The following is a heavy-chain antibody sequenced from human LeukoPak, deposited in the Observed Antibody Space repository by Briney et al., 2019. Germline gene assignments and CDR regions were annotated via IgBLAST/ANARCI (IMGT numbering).Heavy chain of an antibody. CDR1: GGSISSGGYY. Sequence: SQTLSLTCTVSGGSISSGGYYWSWIRQPPGKGLEWIGYIYHSGSTYYNLSLKSRVTISVDRSKNQFSLKLSSVTAADTAVYYCARGPYYDSSGYYYYYYYYGMDVWGQGTTVTVSS. V-gene: IGHV4-30-2*01. D-gene: IGHD3-22*01. CDR2: IYHSGST. J-gene: IGHJ6*02. CDR3: ARGPYYDSSGYYYYYYYYGMDV.